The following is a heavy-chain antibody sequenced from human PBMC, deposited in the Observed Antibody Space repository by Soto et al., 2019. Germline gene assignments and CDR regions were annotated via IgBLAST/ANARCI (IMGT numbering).Heavy chain of an antibody. CDR3: ARGPSNWFDP. CDR2: IYYSGST. CDR1: GGSISRYS. V-gene: IGHV4-59*01. J-gene: IGHJ5*02. Sequence: SETLSLTCIASGGSISRYSWSWIRHPPGKVLEWIGYIYYSGSTNYNPSLKSRVTISVDTSKNQFSLKLSSVTAADTAVYYCARGPSNWFDPWGQGTLVTVS.